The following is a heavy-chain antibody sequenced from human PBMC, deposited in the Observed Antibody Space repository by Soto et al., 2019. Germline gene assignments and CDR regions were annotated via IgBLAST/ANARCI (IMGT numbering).Heavy chain of an antibody. D-gene: IGHD3-16*02. CDR1: GFTFSSYA. CDR3: AREGPYYDYVWGSYRYSSPDEVARSQYYFDY. V-gene: IGHV3-30-3*01. Sequence: PGGSLRLSCAASGFTFSSYAMHWVRQAPGKGLEWVAVISYDGSNKYYADSVKGRFTISRDNSKNTLYLQMNSLRAEDTAVYYCAREGPYYDYVWGSYRYSSPDEVARSQYYFDYWGQGTLVTVSS. J-gene: IGHJ4*02. CDR2: ISYDGSNK.